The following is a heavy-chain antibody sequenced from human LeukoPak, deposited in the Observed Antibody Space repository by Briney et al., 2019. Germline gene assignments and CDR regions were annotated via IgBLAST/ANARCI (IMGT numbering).Heavy chain of an antibody. CDR1: GFSFSSYA. CDR3: ARDRTSSTSYGMDV. CDR2: INWNGGST. Sequence: GGSVRLSCVGSGFSFSSYAMSWVHQAPGKGLEWVSGINWNGGSTGYADSVKGRFTISRDNAKNSQYLQMNSLRAEDTALYHCARDRTSSTSYGMDVWGQGTTVTVSS. D-gene: IGHD2-2*01. J-gene: IGHJ6*02. V-gene: IGHV3-20*01.